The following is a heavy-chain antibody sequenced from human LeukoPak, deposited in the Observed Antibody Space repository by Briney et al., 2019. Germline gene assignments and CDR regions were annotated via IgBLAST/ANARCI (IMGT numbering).Heavy chain of an antibody. CDR2: TGNKANSYTT. J-gene: IGHJ6*02. V-gene: IGHV3-72*01. CDR1: GFTFSDHY. Sequence: GGSLRLSCAASGFTFSDHYMEWVRKAPGKGLEWIGHTGNKANSYTTEYAASVKGRFSISRDDSKNSLYLQMNSLKTEDTAVYYCGRGGYSSSSFYGMDVWGQGTTVTVSS. D-gene: IGHD6-6*01. CDR3: GRGGYSSSSFYGMDV.